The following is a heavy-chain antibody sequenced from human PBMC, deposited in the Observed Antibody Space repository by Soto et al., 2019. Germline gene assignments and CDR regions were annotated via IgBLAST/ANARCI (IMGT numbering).Heavy chain of an antibody. D-gene: IGHD3-10*01. V-gene: IGHV3-33*01. J-gene: IGHJ6*02. Sequence: GGSLRLSCAASGFTFSSYGMHWVRQAPGKGLEWVAVIWYDGSNKYYADSVKGRFTISRDNSKNTLYLQMNSLRAEDTAVYYCAREGVVRGVKDYYGMDVWGQGTTVTVSS. CDR2: IWYDGSNK. CDR1: GFTFSSYG. CDR3: AREGVVRGVKDYYGMDV.